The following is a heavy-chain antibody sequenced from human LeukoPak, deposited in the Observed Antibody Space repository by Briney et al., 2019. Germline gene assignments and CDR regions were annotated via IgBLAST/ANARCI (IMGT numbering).Heavy chain of an antibody. V-gene: IGHV3-23*01. Sequence: PGGSLRLSCAASGFTFGNYEMNWVRQAPGEGLEWVSGISGNGGKIYYADSVKGRFTISRDNSKNTLYLQMNSLRGEDTAVYFCAKRDYYDSSGYAPLFDYWGQGTLVTVSP. J-gene: IGHJ4*02. CDR3: AKRDYYDSSGYAPLFDY. D-gene: IGHD3-22*01. CDR2: ISGNGGKI. CDR1: GFTFGNYE.